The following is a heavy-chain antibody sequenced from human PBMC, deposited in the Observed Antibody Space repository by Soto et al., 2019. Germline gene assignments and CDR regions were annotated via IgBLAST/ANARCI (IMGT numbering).Heavy chain of an antibody. V-gene: IGHV4-59*01. CDR1: GGSISSYY. Sequence: PSETLSLTCTVSGGSISSYYWSWIRRPPGKGLEWIGYIYDSGRTNYNPSLKSRVTISVDTSKNQFSLRLSSVTAADAAVDYCARDKITGRFDYWGQGTLVTVSS. J-gene: IGHJ4*02. D-gene: IGHD2-8*02. CDR3: ARDKITGRFDY. CDR2: IYDSGRT.